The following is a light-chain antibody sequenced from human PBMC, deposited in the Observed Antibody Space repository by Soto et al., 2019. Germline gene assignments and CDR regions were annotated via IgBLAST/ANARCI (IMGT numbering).Light chain of an antibody. V-gene: IGKV3-20*01. CDR3: QQYLRSPRT. CDR1: QSITSF. Sequence: LSQSPGTLSLTPGERATLSCRASQSITSFLAWYQQKPGQAPRLLIYTASNRATGIPDRFSASGLGTEFTLTINRLEPEDFAVYYCQQYLRSPRTFGQGTKVDIK. J-gene: IGKJ1*01. CDR2: TAS.